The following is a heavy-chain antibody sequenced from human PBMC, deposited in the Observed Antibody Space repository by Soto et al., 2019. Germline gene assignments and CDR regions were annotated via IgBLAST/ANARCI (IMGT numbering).Heavy chain of an antibody. V-gene: IGHV3-9*01. CDR1: GFTFDDYA. CDR3: AKIGSSGKYGMDV. Sequence: SLRLSCAASGFTFDDYAMHWVRQAPGKGLEWVSGISWNSGSIGYADSVKGRFTISRDNAKNSLYLQMNSLRAEDTALYYCAKIGSSGKYGMDVWGQGTTVTVSS. CDR2: ISWNSGSI. D-gene: IGHD3-22*01. J-gene: IGHJ6*02.